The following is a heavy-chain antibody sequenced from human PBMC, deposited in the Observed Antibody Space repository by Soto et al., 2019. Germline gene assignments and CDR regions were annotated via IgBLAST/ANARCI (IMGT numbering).Heavy chain of an antibody. J-gene: IGHJ5*02. V-gene: IGHV4-34*01. CDR3: ASPQRVAAASDNWFDP. CDR2: INHSGST. CDR1: GGSFSGDY. Sequence: SETLSLTCAVYGGSFSGDYWSWIRQPPGKGLEWIGEINHSGSTNYNPSLKSRVTISVDTSKNQFSLKLSSVTAADTAVYYCASPQRVAAASDNWFDPWGQGTLVTVSS. D-gene: IGHD2-15*01.